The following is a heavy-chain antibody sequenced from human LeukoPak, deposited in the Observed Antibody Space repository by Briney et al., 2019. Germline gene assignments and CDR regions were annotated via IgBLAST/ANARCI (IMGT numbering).Heavy chain of an antibody. V-gene: IGHV3-53*04. CDR1: GFTVSSNY. CDR3: ARRQQQNSNYYYYGMDV. D-gene: IGHD6-13*01. CDR2: IYSGGST. Sequence: QPGGSLRLSCAASGFTVSSNYMSWVRQAPGKGLEWVSVIYSGGSTYYADSVKGRFTISRHNSKNTLYLQMNSLRAEDTAVYYCARRQQQNSNYYYYGMDVWGQGTTVTVSS. J-gene: IGHJ6*02.